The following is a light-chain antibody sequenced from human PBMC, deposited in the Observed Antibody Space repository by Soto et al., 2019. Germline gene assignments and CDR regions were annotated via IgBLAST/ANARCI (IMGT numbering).Light chain of an antibody. CDR3: QQYVSTPQI. Sequence: DIVMTQSPDYLAVSLGEMATINRKSSQSVLYSPNTKNYLAWYQQKPGQPPKLLVYWASTRESGVPDRFSGSGSGTDFTLTISSLQADDVAVDYCQQYVSTPQIFGQGTKVELK. V-gene: IGKV4-1*01. J-gene: IGKJ1*01. CDR2: WAS. CDR1: QSVLYSPNTKNY.